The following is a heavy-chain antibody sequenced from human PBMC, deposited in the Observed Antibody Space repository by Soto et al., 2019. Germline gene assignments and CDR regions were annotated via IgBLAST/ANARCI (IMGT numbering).Heavy chain of an antibody. D-gene: IGHD6-6*01. V-gene: IGHV1-69*01. J-gene: IGHJ6*02. Sequence: QVQLVQSGAEVKKPGSSVKVSCKASGGTFSSYAISWVRQAPGQGLEWMGGIIPIFGTANYAQKFQGRVTITADESTSTAYMELSSLRSEVTAVYYCARGPEYSSSSVVDYYYYYGMDAWGQGTTVTVSS. CDR3: ARGPEYSSSSVVDYYYYYGMDA. CDR1: GGTFSSYA. CDR2: IIPIFGTA.